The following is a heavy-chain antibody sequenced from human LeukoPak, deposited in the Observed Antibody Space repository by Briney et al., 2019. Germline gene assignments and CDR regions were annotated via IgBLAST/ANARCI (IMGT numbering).Heavy chain of an antibody. CDR1: GYTFTSYY. J-gene: IGHJ6*03. CDR3: ARAYCSSTSCYSIYYYYMDV. V-gene: IGHV1-46*01. D-gene: IGHD2-2*02. CDR2: INPSGGST. Sequence: ASVKVSCKASGYTFTSYYMHWVRQAPGQGLEWMGIINPSGGSTSYAQKFQGRVTMTRDTSTSTVYMELSSLRSGDTAVYYCARAYCSSTSCYSIYYYYMDVWGKGTTVTVSS.